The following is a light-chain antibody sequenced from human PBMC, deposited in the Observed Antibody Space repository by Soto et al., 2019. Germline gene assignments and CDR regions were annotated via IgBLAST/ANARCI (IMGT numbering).Light chain of an antibody. CDR1: QSVSNNY. CDR2: GAS. CDR3: QQRSNWPPRLT. V-gene: IGKV3D-11*02. J-gene: IGKJ4*01. Sequence: EMVMTQSPATLSVSPGERATLSCRASQSVSNNYLAWYQQKPGQAPRLLIYGASNRATGIPDRFSGSGPGTDFTLTISSLEPEDFAVYYCQQRSNWPPRLTFGGGTKVDIK.